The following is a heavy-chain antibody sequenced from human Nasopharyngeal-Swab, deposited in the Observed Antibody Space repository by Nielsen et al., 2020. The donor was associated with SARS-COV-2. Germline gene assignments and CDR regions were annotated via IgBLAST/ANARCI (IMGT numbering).Heavy chain of an antibody. CDR2: ISAYNGNT. J-gene: IGHJ6*02. V-gene: IGHV1-18*01. Sequence: ASVKVSCKASGYTFTSYGISWVRQAPGQGLEWMGWISAYNGNTIYAQKFQGRVTMTEDTSTDTAYMELSSLRSEDTAVYYCATVRAYYDILTGYSLPYGMDVWGQGTTVTVSS. CDR1: GYTFTSYG. D-gene: IGHD3-9*01. CDR3: ATVRAYYDILTGYSLPYGMDV.